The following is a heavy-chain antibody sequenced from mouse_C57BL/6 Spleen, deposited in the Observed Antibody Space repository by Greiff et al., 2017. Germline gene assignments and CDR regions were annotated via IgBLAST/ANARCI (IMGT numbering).Heavy chain of an antibody. CDR1: GFNIQDYY. V-gene: IGHV14-2*01. J-gene: IGHJ3*01. CDR2: IDPEDSDT. CDR3: ARSGLRPFAY. Sequence: VQLQQSGAELVKPGASVKLSCTASGFNIQDYYMHWVKQRTEQGLEWIGRIDPEDSDTKSAPKFQGKATITADTSSNTAYLQLSSLTSEDTSVYYCARSGLRPFAYWGQGTLVTVSA. D-gene: IGHD2-4*01.